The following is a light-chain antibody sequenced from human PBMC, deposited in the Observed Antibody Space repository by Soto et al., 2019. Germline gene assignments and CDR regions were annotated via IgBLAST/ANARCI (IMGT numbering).Light chain of an antibody. V-gene: IGKV3D-15*01. CDR3: QQYNNWPVT. Sequence: IVMPQSPATLSVSPGERATLSCMASQSISSDVAWYQQKPGQAPRLLIHGASTRATGIAARFSGSGSGTEFTLTISGLQSEDFATYYCQQYNNWPVTFGGGTKVDI. CDR2: GAS. J-gene: IGKJ4*01. CDR1: QSISSD.